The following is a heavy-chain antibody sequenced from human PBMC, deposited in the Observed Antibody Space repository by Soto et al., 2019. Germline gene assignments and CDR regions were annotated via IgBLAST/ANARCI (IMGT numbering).Heavy chain of an antibody. CDR1: GFTFSSYW. J-gene: IGHJ4*02. V-gene: IGHV3-74*01. CDR3: ATDRGYSADY. D-gene: IGHD6-13*01. CDR2: INTDGTRT. Sequence: GGSLRLSCAASGFTFSSYWMHWVRQAPGKGLVWVSHINTDGTRTIYADSVKGRFTISRDNAKNTLYLQMDSLRAEDTAVYYCATDRGYSADYWGQGTLVTFSS.